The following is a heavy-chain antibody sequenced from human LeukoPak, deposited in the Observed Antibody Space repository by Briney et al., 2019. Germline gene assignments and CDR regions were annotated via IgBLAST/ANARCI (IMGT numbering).Heavy chain of an antibody. CDR3: ASTGYSGYDSDDAFDI. CDR2: IYHSGST. Sequence: SETLSLTCTVSGYSISSGYYWGWIRQPPGKGLEWIGSIYHSGSTYYNPSLKSRVTISVDTSKNQFSLKLSSVTAADTAVYYCASTGYSGYDSDDAFDIWGQGTMVTVSS. CDR1: GYSISSGYY. J-gene: IGHJ3*02. V-gene: IGHV4-38-2*02. D-gene: IGHD5-12*01.